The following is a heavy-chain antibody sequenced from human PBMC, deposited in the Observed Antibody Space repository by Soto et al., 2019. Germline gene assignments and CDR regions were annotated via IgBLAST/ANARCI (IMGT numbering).Heavy chain of an antibody. Sequence: EGSLRLSCAASGLIFSNYKMHWVRQAPGKGLVWVSRINTDGSIIDYADSVKGRFTVSRDNAKNTLYLQMNSLRADDTAVYYCARDTDGLYYWGQGTLVTVSS. J-gene: IGHJ4*02. CDR2: INTDGSII. CDR1: GLIFSNYK. V-gene: IGHV3-74*01. CDR3: ARDTDGLYY.